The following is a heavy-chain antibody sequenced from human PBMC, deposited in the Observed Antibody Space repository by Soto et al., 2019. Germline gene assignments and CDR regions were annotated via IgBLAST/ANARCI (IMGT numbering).Heavy chain of an antibody. Sequence: EVQLVESGGGLVKPGGSLRLSCAASGFTFSNAWMSWVRQAPGKGLEWVGRIKSKTDGGTTDYAAPVKGRFTISRDDSKNTLYLQMNSLKTEDTAVYYWTTDFAELTGSDYWGQGTLVTVSS. D-gene: IGHD7-27*01. J-gene: IGHJ4*02. V-gene: IGHV3-15*01. CDR1: GFTFSNAW. CDR3: TTDFAELTGSDY. CDR2: IKSKTDGGTT.